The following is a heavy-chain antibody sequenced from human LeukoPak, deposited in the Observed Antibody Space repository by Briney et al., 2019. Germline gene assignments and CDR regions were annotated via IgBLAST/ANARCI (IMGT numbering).Heavy chain of an antibody. CDR2: ISGSGGST. V-gene: IGHV3-23*01. CDR1: GFTFSSYA. J-gene: IGHJ4*02. Sequence: TGGSLRLSCAASGFTFSSYAMSWVRQAPGKGLEWVSAISGSGGSTYYADSVKGRFTISRDNAKNSLYLQMNSLRAEDTAVYYCARRRITMVRGVNTGFDFDYWGQGTLVTVSS. D-gene: IGHD3-10*01. CDR3: ARRRITMVRGVNTGFDFDY.